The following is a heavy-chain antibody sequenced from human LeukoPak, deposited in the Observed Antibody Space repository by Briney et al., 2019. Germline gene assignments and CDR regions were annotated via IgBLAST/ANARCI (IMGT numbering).Heavy chain of an antibody. V-gene: IGHV3-30*04. J-gene: IGHJ4*02. CDR3: VRDTRFGPIDY. Sequence: GRSLRLSCASSGFTFSNYALHWVRQAPGKGLEWVALISYDGSNKYYADSVKGRFTISRHNSKNTLCLQMNSLRAEDTAVYYCVRDTRFGPIDYWGQGTLVTVSS. D-gene: IGHD3-10*01. CDR1: GFTFSNYA. CDR2: ISYDGSNK.